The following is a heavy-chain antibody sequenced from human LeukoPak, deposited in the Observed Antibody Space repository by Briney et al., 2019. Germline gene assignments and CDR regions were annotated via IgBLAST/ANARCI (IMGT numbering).Heavy chain of an antibody. Sequence: ASVKVSCKTSGYTFTGYYIHWVRQAPGQGLEWMAWINPNSGGTNYAQQFQGRVTMTRDTSISTAYMELSRLRSDDTAVYFCARAGCSSTSCYTDALDIWGQGTMVTVSS. CDR1: GYTFTGYY. CDR2: INPNSGGT. V-gene: IGHV1-2*02. CDR3: ARAGCSSTSCYTDALDI. D-gene: IGHD2-2*02. J-gene: IGHJ3*02.